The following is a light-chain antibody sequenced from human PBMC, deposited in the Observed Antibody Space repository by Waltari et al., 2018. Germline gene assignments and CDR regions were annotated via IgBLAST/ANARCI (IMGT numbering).Light chain of an antibody. CDR1: NSNIGSNY. CDR3: ASWDGSLRGGV. Sequence: QSVLTQPPSVSAAPGHKVTISCSGSNSNIGSNYVSWYQQFPGSGPKLLIYDNNERPSGIPDRFSGSKSGTSATLDITGLETGDEADYCCASWDGSLRGGVFGGGTKVTVL. V-gene: IGLV1-51*01. J-gene: IGLJ3*02. CDR2: DNN.